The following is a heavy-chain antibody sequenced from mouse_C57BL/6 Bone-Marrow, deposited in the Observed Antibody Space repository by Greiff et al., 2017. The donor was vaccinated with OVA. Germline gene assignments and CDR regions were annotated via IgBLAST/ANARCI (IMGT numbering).Heavy chain of an antibody. D-gene: IGHD2-2*01. J-gene: IGHJ2*01. Sequence: QVQLQQPGAELVKPGASVKLSCKASGYTFTSYWMQWVKQRPGQGLEWIGEIDPSDSYTNYNQKFKGKATLTVDTSSSTAYMQLSSLTSEDSAVYYCARSVWLPYYFDYWGQGTTLTVSS. CDR1: GYTFTSYW. CDR3: ARSVWLPYYFDY. V-gene: IGHV1-50*01. CDR2: IDPSDSYT.